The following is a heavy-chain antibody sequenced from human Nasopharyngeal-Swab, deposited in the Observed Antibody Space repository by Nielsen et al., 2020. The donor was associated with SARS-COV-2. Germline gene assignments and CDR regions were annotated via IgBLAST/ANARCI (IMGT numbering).Heavy chain of an antibody. J-gene: IGHJ6*02. CDR3: AGYDILTGSMDV. Sequence: ASEKVACKASGYTFTSYGISWVRQAPGQGLEWMGWISAYNGNTNYAQKLQGRVTMTTDTSTSTAYMELRSLRSDDTAVYYCAGYDILTGSMDVWGQGTTVTVSS. D-gene: IGHD3-9*01. CDR1: GYTFTSYG. V-gene: IGHV1-18*01. CDR2: ISAYNGNT.